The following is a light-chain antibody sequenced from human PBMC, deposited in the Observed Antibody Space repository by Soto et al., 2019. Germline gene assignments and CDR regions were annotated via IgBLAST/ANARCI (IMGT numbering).Light chain of an antibody. CDR3: QQYGNSPQT. CDR2: GAS. CDR1: QSVSSTY. V-gene: IGKV3-20*01. Sequence: EIVLTQSPGTLSLSPGERATLSCRASQSVSSTYLAWYQQKPGQAPRLLIYGASSRATGIPDRFSGSGSGTDFTLTISRLEPEDFAVYYCQQYGNSPQTFGQGTKVDFK. J-gene: IGKJ1*01.